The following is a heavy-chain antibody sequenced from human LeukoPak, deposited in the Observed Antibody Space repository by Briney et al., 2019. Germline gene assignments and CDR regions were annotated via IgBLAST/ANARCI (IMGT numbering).Heavy chain of an antibody. J-gene: IGHJ4*02. CDR2: IYPGDSDT. Sequence: GESLKISCKGSGYSFTSYWIGWVRQMPGKGLEWMGIIYPGDSDTRYSPSFQGQVTISADKSISTAYLQWSSLKASDTPMYYCARRSSSSLFSHFDYWGQGTLVNVSS. CDR3: ARRSSSSLFSHFDY. V-gene: IGHV5-51*01. D-gene: IGHD6-6*01. CDR1: GYSFTSYW.